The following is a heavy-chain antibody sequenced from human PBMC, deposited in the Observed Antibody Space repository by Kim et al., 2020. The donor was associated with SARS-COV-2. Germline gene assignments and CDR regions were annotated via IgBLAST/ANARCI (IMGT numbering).Heavy chain of an antibody. D-gene: IGHD6-13*01. V-gene: IGHV4-34*01. CDR1: GGSFSGYY. J-gene: IGHJ4*02. Sequence: SETLSLTCAVYGGSFSGYYWSWIRQPPGKGLEWIGEINHSGSTNYNPSLKSRVTISVDTSKNQFSLKLSSVTAADTAVYYCARQGYSSSAVDWGQGTLVT. CDR2: INHSGST. CDR3: ARQGYSSSAVD.